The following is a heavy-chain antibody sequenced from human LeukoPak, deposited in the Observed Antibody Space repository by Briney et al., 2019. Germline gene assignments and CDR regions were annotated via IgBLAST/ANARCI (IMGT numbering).Heavy chain of an antibody. V-gene: IGHV1-18*01. CDR1: GYTFTSYD. D-gene: IGHD3-10*01. CDR2: ISGYNGNT. CDR3: ERVERGSRVYFDY. J-gene: IGHJ4*02. Sequence: ASVKVSCKASGYTFTSYDVSWVRQAPGQGLEWMGWISGYNGNTNYAQKLQGRVTMTTDTSTTTAYMELRSLRSDDTAVYYCERVERGSRVYFDYWGQGTLVTVSS.